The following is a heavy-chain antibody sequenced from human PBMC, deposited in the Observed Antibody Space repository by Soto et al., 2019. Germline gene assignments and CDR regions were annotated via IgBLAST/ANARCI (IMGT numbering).Heavy chain of an antibody. V-gene: IGHV3-30-3*01. CDR1: GFTFSSYA. CDR3: ARDRTGAAGTGRNYYYGMEG. D-gene: IGHD6-13*01. CDR2: ISYDGSNK. Sequence: PVVSLRLSCAASGFTFSSYAMHWVRQAPGKGLEWVAVISYDGSNKYYADSVKGRFTISRDNSKNTLYLQMNSLRAEDTAVYYCARDRTGAAGTGRNYYYGMEGWGPGTTVT. J-gene: IGHJ6*02.